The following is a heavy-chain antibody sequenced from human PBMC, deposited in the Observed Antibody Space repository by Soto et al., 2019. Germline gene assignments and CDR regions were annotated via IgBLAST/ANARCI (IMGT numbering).Heavy chain of an antibody. V-gene: IGHV1-8*01. CDR1: GYTFTSYD. J-gene: IGHJ6*03. Sequence: GASVKVSCKASGYTFTSYDINWVRQATGQGLEWMGWMNPNSGNTGYAQKFQGRVTMTRNTSISTAYMELSSLRSEDTAVYYCARAANRPNYYYYYYMDVWGKGTTVTVS. CDR3: ARAANRPNYYYYYYMDV. CDR2: MNPNSGNT. D-gene: IGHD6-25*01.